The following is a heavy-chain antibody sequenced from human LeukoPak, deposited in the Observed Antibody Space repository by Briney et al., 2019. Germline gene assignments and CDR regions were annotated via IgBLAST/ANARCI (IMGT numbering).Heavy chain of an antibody. CDR2: IYYSGST. D-gene: IGHD1-26*01. Sequence: PSETLSLACTVSGGSTSSGDYYWSWIRQPPGKGLEWIGYIYYSGSTYYNPSLKSRVTISVDTSTNQFSLKLSSVTAADTAVYYCARVGRGAYFDYWGQGTLVTVSS. CDR3: ARVGRGAYFDY. V-gene: IGHV4-30-4*02. CDR1: GGSTSSGDYY. J-gene: IGHJ4*02.